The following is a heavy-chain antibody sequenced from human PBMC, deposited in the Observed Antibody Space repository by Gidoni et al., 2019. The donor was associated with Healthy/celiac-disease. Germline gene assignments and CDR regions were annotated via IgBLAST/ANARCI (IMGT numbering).Heavy chain of an antibody. Sequence: EVQLVESGGGLVQPGGSLRLSCAASGFTFSSYDMHWVRQATGKGLEWVSAIGTAGDPYYPGSVKGRFTISRENAKNSLYLQMNSLRAGDTAVYYCARGGSYYYDSSGYHPLDYWGQGTLVTVSS. CDR3: ARGGSYYYDSSGYHPLDY. D-gene: IGHD3-22*01. CDR2: IGTAGDP. V-gene: IGHV3-13*05. J-gene: IGHJ4*02. CDR1: GFTFSSYD.